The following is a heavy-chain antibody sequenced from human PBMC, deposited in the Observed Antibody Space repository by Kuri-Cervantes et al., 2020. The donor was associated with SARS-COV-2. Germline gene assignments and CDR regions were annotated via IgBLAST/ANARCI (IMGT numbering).Heavy chain of an antibody. CDR1: GFTVSSNY. Sequence: GGSLRLSCAASGFTVSSNYMSWVRQAPGKGLEWVSVIYSGGSTIYYADSVKGRFTISRDNAKNSLYLQMNSLRAEDTAVYYCARSGSFDYWGQGTLVTVSS. CDR2: IYSGGSTI. J-gene: IGHJ4*02. D-gene: IGHD5-12*01. V-gene: IGHV3-66*01. CDR3: ARSGSFDY.